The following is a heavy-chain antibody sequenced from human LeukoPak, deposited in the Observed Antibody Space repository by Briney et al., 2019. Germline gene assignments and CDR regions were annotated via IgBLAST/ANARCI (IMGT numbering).Heavy chain of an antibody. CDR1: GGSFSAYY. Sequence: SETLSLTCAVYGGSFSAYYWSWIRQPPGKGLEWIGEINHSGSTNYNPSLKSRVTISVDTSKNQFSLKLSSVTAADTAVYYCARVHDYGGNLGDYWGQGTLVTVSS. V-gene: IGHV4-34*01. J-gene: IGHJ4*02. CDR3: ARVHDYGGNLGDY. CDR2: INHSGST. D-gene: IGHD4-17*01.